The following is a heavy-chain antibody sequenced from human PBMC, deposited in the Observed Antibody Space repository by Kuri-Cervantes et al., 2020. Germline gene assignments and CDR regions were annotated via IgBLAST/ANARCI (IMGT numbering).Heavy chain of an antibody. CDR3: ARAQTTLERFGLDV. J-gene: IGHJ6*02. CDR2: IKSDGTER. D-gene: IGHD3-3*01. V-gene: IGHV3-7*03. CDR1: GFTFSYYY. Sequence: GGSLRLSCAASGFTFSYYYMSGVRQAPGKGLEWVANIKSDGTERNYVDSVKGRFTISRDNAKNSLYLQMSSLRAEDTALYYCARAQTTLERFGLDVWGQGTTVTVSS.